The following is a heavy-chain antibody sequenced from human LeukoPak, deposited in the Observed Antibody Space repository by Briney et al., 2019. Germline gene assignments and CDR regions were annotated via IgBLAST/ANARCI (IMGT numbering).Heavy chain of an antibody. CDR2: IYYSGST. CDR3: ARLPLAYCGGDCYAGAFDI. CDR1: GRPISSGGYY. Sequence: SETLSLTCTVSGRPISSGGYYWHWIRQHPGKGLECIGYIYYSGSTYYNPSLKSRVDISVDTSKKQFSLKLNSVTAADTAVYYCARLPLAYCGGDCYAGAFDIWGQGTTVTVSS. V-gene: IGHV4-31*03. D-gene: IGHD2-21*01. J-gene: IGHJ3*02.